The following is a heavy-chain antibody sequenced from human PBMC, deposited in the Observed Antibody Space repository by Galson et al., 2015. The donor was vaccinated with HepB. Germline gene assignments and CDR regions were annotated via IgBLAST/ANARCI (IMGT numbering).Heavy chain of an antibody. Sequence: PALVKPTQTLTLTCTFSGFLLRTNDVGVGWIRQPPGRALEWLALIFLDADKRYRPSLQSPLPIPKDTSKDQLFLTMTNMASVDTATYFCAHTARVRHRTMGLRYDYWGQGTLVTVSS. CDR3: AHTARVRHRTMGLRYDY. J-gene: IGHJ4*02. V-gene: IGHV2-5*02. CDR1: GFLLRTNDVG. CDR2: IFLDADK. D-gene: IGHD1-1*01.